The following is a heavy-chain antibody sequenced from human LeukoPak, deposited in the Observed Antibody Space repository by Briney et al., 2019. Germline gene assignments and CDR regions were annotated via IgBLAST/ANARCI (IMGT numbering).Heavy chain of an antibody. CDR3: ARGNSYYYDSSGSYYFDY. CDR2: GNGNT. Sequence: GNGNTKYSQKFQGRVTITRDTSASTAYMELSSLRSEDTAVYYCARGNSYYYDSSGSYYFDYWGQGTLVTVSS. J-gene: IGHJ4*02. V-gene: IGHV1-3*01. D-gene: IGHD3-22*01.